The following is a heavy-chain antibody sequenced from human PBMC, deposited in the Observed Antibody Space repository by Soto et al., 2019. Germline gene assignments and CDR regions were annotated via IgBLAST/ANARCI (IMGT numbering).Heavy chain of an antibody. D-gene: IGHD2-2*02. CDR1: GGSISRSTYY. CDR2: IYYSGST. J-gene: IGHJ5*02. CDR3: ARQVPAAIRLGWFDX. V-gene: IGHV4-39*01. Sequence: AETLSLTCTVSGGSISRSTYYWGWIRQPPGKGLEWIGSIYYSGSTYYRPSLKSRVTISVDTSKNQFSLKLSSVTAADTAVYYCARQVPAAIRLGWFDXWGQGTLVTVSX.